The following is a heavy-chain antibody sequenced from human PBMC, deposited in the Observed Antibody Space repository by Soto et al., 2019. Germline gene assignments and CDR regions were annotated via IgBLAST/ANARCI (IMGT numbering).Heavy chain of an antibody. Sequence: GGSLRLSCAASGFTFSSYEMHWVRQAPGKGLEWVAVTSYYGGDDYYADSVKGRFTVSRDYSKNTLYLHMNSLRPQDTAVYSCARRSTVYYYGVDVWGQGTTVTVSS. D-gene: IGHD4-17*01. CDR3: ARRSTVYYYGVDV. CDR1: GFTFSSYE. J-gene: IGHJ6*02. CDR2: TSYYGGDD. V-gene: IGHV3-30-3*01.